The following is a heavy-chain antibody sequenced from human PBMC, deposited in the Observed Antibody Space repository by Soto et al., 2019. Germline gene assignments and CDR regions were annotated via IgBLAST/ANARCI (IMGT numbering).Heavy chain of an antibody. CDR1: GGSIRSSDW. J-gene: IGHJ4*02. D-gene: IGHD1-1*01. CDR2: IYDSVST. Sequence: PSETLSLTCTVSGGSIRSSDWWSWVRQSPGKGLEWIGEIYDSVSTNYNPSLKGRVTMSMDESKNQFSMKLNSVTAADTAVYYCAGTFNPINWGQGTLVTVSS. CDR3: AGTFNPIN. V-gene: IGHV4-4*02.